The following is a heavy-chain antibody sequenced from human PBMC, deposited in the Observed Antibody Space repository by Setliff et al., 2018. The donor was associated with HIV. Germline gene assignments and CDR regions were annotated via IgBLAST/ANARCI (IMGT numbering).Heavy chain of an antibody. V-gene: IGHV4-4*02. D-gene: IGHD3-10*01. J-gene: IGHJ1*01. Sequence: PSETLSLTCAVSGGSIRSSNWWSWVRQPPGKGLERIGEIYHIGTTNYNPSLKSRVTISVDKSNNHFSLEMSSVTAADTAVYYCAANEGDRHYYGSGSLRYFQHWGQGTLVTVSS. CDR1: GGSIRSSNW. CDR3: AANEGDRHYYGSGSLRYFQH. CDR2: IYHIGTT.